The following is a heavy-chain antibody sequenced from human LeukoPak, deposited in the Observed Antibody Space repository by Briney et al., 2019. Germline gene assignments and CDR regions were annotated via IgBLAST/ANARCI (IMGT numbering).Heavy chain of an antibody. Sequence: GGSLKLSCAASGFTFSGSAMHWVRQASGKGLEWVGRIRGKANSYATAFAAAVKGRFTMSRDDSEKTAYLQMNRLKTEDTAVYYCSTSGDTSMVMGYWGQGTLVTVSS. V-gene: IGHV3-73*01. CDR2: IRGKANSYAT. CDR1: GFTFSGSA. J-gene: IGHJ4*02. CDR3: STSGDTSMVMGY. D-gene: IGHD5-18*01.